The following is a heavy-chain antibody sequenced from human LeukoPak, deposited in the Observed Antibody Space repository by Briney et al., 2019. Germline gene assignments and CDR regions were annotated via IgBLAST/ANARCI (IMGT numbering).Heavy chain of an antibody. J-gene: IGHJ4*02. CDR2: IYYSGST. Sequence: SETLSLTCTVSGGSISSSSYYWGWIRQPPGKGLEWIGSIYYSGSTYYNPSLKIRVTISVDTAKNQFSLKLSSVTAADTAVYYCARRDPIFGVVIFDYWGQGTLVTVSS. CDR3: ARRDPIFGVVIFDY. V-gene: IGHV4-39*01. D-gene: IGHD3-3*01. CDR1: GGSISSSSYY.